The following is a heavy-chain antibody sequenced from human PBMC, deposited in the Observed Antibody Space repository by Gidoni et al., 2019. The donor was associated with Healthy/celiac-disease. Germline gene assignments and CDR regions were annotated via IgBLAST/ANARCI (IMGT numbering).Heavy chain of an antibody. D-gene: IGHD6-19*01. CDR2: ISYDGRNK. CDR3: ARDLSGSGWFTPFFDY. CDR1: GFSFSTYA. J-gene: IGHJ4*02. V-gene: IGHV3-30*04. Sequence: QVQLVESGGGVVQPGRSLRLSCAASGFSFSTYAMHWVRQAPGKGLEWVAVISYDGRNKYYAEAVKGRFTISRDNSKNTLYLQMNSLRAEYTAVYYCARDLSGSGWFTPFFDYWGQGTLVTVSS.